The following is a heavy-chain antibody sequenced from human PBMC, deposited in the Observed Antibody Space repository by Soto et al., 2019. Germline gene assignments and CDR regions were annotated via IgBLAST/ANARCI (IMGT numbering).Heavy chain of an antibody. Sequence: PSETLSLTCAVYGGSFSGYYWTWIRQPPGTGLEWIGEINHSGSTNYNPSLKSRVTISVDTSKNQFSLRLTSVTAADTAVYYCAREDSSGYKFFDDWGQGTLVTVSS. V-gene: IGHV4-34*01. CDR1: GGSFSGYY. J-gene: IGHJ4*02. D-gene: IGHD3-22*01. CDR2: INHSGST. CDR3: AREDSSGYKFFDD.